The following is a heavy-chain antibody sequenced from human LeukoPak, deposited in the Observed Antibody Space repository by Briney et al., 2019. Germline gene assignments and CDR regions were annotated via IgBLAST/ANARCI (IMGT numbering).Heavy chain of an antibody. Sequence: SETLCLTCTVSGGSICSSSYYWGWIRQPPGKGLEWIGSIYYSGSTYYNPSLKSRVTISVDTSKNQFSLKLSSVTAADTAVYYCARHGTVGATTNFDYWGQGTLVTVSS. CDR2: IYYSGST. CDR3: ARHGTVGATTNFDY. CDR1: GGSICSSSYY. D-gene: IGHD1-26*01. J-gene: IGHJ4*02. V-gene: IGHV4-39*01.